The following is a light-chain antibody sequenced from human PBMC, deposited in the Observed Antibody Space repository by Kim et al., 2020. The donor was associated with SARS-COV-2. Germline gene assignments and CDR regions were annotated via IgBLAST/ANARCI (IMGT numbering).Light chain of an antibody. CDR2: DVS. Sequence: SWSPGQSVTISCTGSTTYILVSWYQQHPGRAPKLLIFDVSKRPSGVSDRFSGSMSANTASLTISGLRAEDEADYHCCSHAGGSTWVFGGGTKLTVL. V-gene: IGLV2-23*02. CDR3: CSHAGGSTWV. CDR1: TTYIL. J-gene: IGLJ3*02.